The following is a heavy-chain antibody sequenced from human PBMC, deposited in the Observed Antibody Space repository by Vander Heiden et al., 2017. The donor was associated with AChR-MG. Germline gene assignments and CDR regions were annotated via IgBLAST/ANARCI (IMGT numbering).Heavy chain of an antibody. D-gene: IGHD3-22*01. Sequence: EVQLGQSGAEVKEPGESLKISCKGSGDSFSNYWIGWVRQMPGKGLEWMGSIYPGDSDIRYSPSFQGQLTISVDKSVTTAYLQWSSLKASDTAMYYCARSDDSSGRYFDYWGQGALVTVSS. J-gene: IGHJ4*02. CDR1: GDSFSNYW. CDR3: ARSDDSSGRYFDY. V-gene: IGHV5-51*01. CDR2: IYPGDSDI.